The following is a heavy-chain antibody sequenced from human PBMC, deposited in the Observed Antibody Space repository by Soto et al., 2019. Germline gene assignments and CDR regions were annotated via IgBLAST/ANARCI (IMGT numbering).Heavy chain of an antibody. J-gene: IGHJ5*02. D-gene: IGHD3-3*01. V-gene: IGHV3-30-3*01. Sequence: GGSLRLSCAASGFTFSSYAMHWVRQAPGKGLEWVAVISYDGSNKYYADSMKGRFTISRDNSKNTLYLQMNSLRAEDTAVYYCAGGPNYYDFWSGYPEYNWFDPWGQGTLVTVSS. CDR1: GFTFSSYA. CDR3: AGGPNYYDFWSGYPEYNWFDP. CDR2: ISYDGSNK.